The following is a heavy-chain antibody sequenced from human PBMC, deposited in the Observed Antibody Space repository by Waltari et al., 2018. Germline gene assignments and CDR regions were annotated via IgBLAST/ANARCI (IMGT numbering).Heavy chain of an antibody. CDR3: ARPVNSAWSINSYNYGMSV. Sequence: EVQLVESGGGLVKPGGSLRLSCAVSGFTFRTYSLNWVRQAPGKGLEWVSSISSSSNHIHYADSVRGRFTISRDNAKNSLYLQMTSLRAEDTALYYCARPVNSAWSINSYNYGMSVWGQGTMVIVSS. D-gene: IGHD6-19*01. V-gene: IGHV3-21*01. CDR2: ISSSSNHI. CDR1: GFTFRTYS. J-gene: IGHJ6*02.